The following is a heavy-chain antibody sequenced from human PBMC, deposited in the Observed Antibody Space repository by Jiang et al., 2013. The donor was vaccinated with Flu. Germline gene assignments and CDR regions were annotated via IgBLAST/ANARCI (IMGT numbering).Heavy chain of an antibody. J-gene: IGHJ3*02. CDR1: GYTLTELS. V-gene: IGHV1-24*01. CDR3: ATGLIVATIPHHAFDI. CDR2: FDPEDGET. Sequence: SGAEVKKPGASVKVSCKVSGYTLTELSMHWVRQAPGKGLEWMGGFDPEDGETIYAQKFQGRVTMTEDTSTDTAYMELSSLRSEDTAVYYCATGLIVATIPHHAFDIWGQGTMVTVSS. D-gene: IGHD5-12*01.